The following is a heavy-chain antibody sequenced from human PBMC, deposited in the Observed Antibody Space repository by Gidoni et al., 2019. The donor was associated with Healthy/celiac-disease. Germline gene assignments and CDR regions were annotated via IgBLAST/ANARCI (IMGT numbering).Heavy chain of an antibody. CDR2: IIPIFGTA. Sequence: QVQLVQSGAEVKKPGSSVTVSCQASGGTFRSYAISWVRQDPGQGLEWMGGIIPIFGTANYAQKFQGRVTITADESTSTAYMELSSLRSEDTAVYYCAREGDYGDYSNRGYYYYGMDVWGQGTTVTVSS. D-gene: IGHD4-17*01. CDR1: GGTFRSYA. J-gene: IGHJ6*02. V-gene: IGHV1-69*01. CDR3: AREGDYGDYSNRGYYYYGMDV.